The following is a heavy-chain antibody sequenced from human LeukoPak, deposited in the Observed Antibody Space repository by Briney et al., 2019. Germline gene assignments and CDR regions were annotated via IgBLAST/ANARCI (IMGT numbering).Heavy chain of an antibody. CDR1: GFTFTNSA. D-gene: IGHD4-17*01. V-gene: IGHV3-21*04. J-gene: IGHJ4*02. CDR2: INDVASHI. Sequence: GGSLRLSCAASGFTFTNSAMNWVRQAPGKGLEGVSSINDVASHIYYADSVKGRFIISRDNAKNSVSLQMNNLRAEDTGVYFCARDPTYYLRYGHFESWGQGILVTVSS. CDR3: ARDPTYYLRYGHFES.